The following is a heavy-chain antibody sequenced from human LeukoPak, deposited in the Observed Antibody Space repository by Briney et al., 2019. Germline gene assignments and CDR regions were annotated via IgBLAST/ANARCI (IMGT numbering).Heavy chain of an antibody. CDR3: ARAYTGYDWLDY. CDR2: VYTSGST. V-gene: IGHV4-61*02. CDR1: GGSISSGSYY. D-gene: IGHD5-12*01. J-gene: IGHJ4*02. Sequence: SETLSLTCTVSGGSISSGSYYWSWIRQPAGKGLEWIGRVYTSGSTNYSPSLKSRVTISIDTSKNQFFLKLSSVTAADTAVYYCARAYTGYDWLDYWGQGTLVTVSS.